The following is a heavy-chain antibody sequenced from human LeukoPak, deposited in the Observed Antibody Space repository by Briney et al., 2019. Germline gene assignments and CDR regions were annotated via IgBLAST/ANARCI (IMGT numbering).Heavy chain of an antibody. CDR2: IIGSGGST. J-gene: IGHJ3*02. Sequence: GGSLRLSCEVSGFTFRNYGMGWVRQSPGKGLEWVSGIIGSGGSTKYADSVKGRFTISRDNSKNTLYLQMNSLRAEDTAVYYCAREAIVVVPPIDDAFDIWGQGTMVTVSS. CDR3: AREAIVVVPPIDDAFDI. V-gene: IGHV3-23*01. D-gene: IGHD2-2*01. CDR1: GFTFRNYG.